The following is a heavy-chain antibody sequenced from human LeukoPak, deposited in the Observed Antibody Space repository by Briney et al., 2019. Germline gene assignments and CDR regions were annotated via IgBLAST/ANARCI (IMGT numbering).Heavy chain of an antibody. Sequence: GESLKISCKGPEYDFANYWIGWVRQVPGRGLEWMGIVYPTDSTIHYSPSFQGRVTISIDRSVSTAYLQWTSLKAFDSAMYFCARRRYFDTYLDPWGQGTLVAVSS. CDR3: ARRRYFDTYLDP. J-gene: IGHJ5*02. V-gene: IGHV5-51*01. CDR1: EYDFANYW. CDR2: VYPTDSTI. D-gene: IGHD2/OR15-2a*01.